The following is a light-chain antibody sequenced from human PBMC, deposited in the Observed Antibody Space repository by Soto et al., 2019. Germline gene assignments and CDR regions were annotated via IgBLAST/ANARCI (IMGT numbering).Light chain of an antibody. V-gene: IGLV1-44*01. CDR1: NSNIGSNA. CDR2: NNN. CDR3: AAWDDGLNGVV. Sequence: QSVLTQPPSASVTPGQRVTISCSGSNSNIGSNAISWYQQLPGTAPKLLIYNNNQRPSGVPDRFSGSKSGTSASLAISGLQSEDEADYYCAAWDDGLNGVVFGGGTQLTVL. J-gene: IGLJ2*01.